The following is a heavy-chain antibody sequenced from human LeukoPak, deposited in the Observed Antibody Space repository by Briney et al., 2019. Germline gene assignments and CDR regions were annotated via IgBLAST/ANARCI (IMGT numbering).Heavy chain of an antibody. Sequence: GGSLRLSCAASGFTFSSYAMSWVRQAPGKGLEWVSVIYSGGSTYYADSVKGRFTISRDNSKNTLYLQMNSLRAEDTAVYYCAGPSGSYGYYYGMDVWGQGTTVTVSS. CDR3: AGPSGSYGYYYGMDV. CDR1: GFTFSSYA. CDR2: IYSGGST. D-gene: IGHD1-26*01. J-gene: IGHJ6*02. V-gene: IGHV3-53*01.